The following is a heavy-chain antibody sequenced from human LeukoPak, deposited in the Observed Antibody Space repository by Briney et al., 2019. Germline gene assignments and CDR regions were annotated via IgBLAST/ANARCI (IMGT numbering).Heavy chain of an antibody. CDR2: IYYSGST. J-gene: IGHJ4*02. V-gene: IGHV4-59*12. D-gene: IGHD5-18*01. Sequence: SETLSLTCTVSGGSISSYYWSWIRQPPGKELEWIGDIYYSGSTNYNPSLKSRVTISVDTSKNQFSLKLSSVTAADTAVYYCARARGYTYGYRYYFDYWGQGTLVTAS. CDR1: GGSISSYY. CDR3: ARARGYTYGYRYYFDY.